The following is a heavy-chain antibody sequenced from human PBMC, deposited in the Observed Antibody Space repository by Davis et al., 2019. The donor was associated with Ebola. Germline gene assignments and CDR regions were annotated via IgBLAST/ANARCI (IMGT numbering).Heavy chain of an antibody. Sequence: GGSLKISCKGSGYSFTNYWIGWVRQMPGKGLEWMGIIYPGDSDTRYSPSFQGQVTISADKSISTAYLQWSSLKASDTAMYYCARLSDYDILFPDYWGQGTLVTVSS. V-gene: IGHV5-51*01. CDR3: ARLSDYDILFPDY. D-gene: IGHD3-9*01. CDR1: GYSFTNYW. CDR2: IYPGDSDT. J-gene: IGHJ4*02.